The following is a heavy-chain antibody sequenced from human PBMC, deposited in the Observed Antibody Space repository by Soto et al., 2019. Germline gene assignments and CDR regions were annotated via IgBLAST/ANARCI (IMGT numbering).Heavy chain of an antibody. V-gene: IGHV1-18*01. CDR3: ARASGSSYWFDP. J-gene: IGHJ5*02. Sequence: QVQLVQSGAEVKKPGASVKVSCKASGYTFTSYRISWVRLAPGQGLEWMGWISAYNGNTNYAQKLQGRVTMTTDTSTSTAYTELRSLRSDDTAVYYCARASGSSYWFDPWGQGTLVTVSS. CDR1: GYTFTSYR. CDR2: ISAYNGNT. D-gene: IGHD1-26*01.